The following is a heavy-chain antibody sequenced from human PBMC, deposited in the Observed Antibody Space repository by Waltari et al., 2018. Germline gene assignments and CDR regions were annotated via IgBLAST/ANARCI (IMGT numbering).Heavy chain of an antibody. CDR3: SLRLGELSPYYYYYYGMDV. Sequence: QVQLQESGPGLVKPSETLSLTCAVSGYSISSGYYWGWIRQPPGKGLGWIGSIYHSGRTYNNPSLKRRVTISVDTSKNQFSLKLSSVTAADTAVYYCSLRLGELSPYYYYYYGMDVWGQGTTVTVSS. CDR2: IYHSGRT. CDR1: GYSISSGYY. D-gene: IGHD3-16*02. V-gene: IGHV4-38-2*01. J-gene: IGHJ6*02.